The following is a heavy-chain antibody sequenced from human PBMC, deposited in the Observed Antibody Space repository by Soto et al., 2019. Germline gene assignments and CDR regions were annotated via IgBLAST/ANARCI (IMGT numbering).Heavy chain of an antibody. CDR2: ISSSSSYI. V-gene: IGHV3-21*01. CDR1: GFTFSSYS. J-gene: IGHJ4*02. CDR3: ARGSSWYPTFDY. D-gene: IGHD6-13*01. Sequence: EVQLVESGGGLVKPGGSLRLSCAASGFTFSSYSMNWVRQAPGKGLEWVSSISSSSSYIYYADSVKGRFTISRDNAKNSLYLQMNSLRAEDTAVYYCARGSSWYPTFDYWGQGTLVTVSS.